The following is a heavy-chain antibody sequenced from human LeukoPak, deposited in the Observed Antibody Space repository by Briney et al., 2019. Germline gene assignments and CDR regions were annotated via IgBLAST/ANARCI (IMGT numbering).Heavy chain of an antibody. D-gene: IGHD6-19*01. J-gene: IGHJ4*02. CDR1: GFTFSTYA. V-gene: IGHV3-23*01. Sequence: GGSLRLSCAASGFTFSTYAMSWVRQAPGKGLEWVSAISGSGNTYYAGSAKGRFTISRDNSKNTLYLQMNSLRAEDTAIYYRANSFNGWYYFDYWGPGTLVTVSS. CDR2: ISGSGNT. CDR3: ANSFNGWYYFDY.